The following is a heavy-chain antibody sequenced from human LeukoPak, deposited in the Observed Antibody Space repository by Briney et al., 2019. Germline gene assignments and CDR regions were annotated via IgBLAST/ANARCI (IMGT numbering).Heavy chain of an antibody. J-gene: IGHJ4*02. CDR1: GGTFSSYA. CDR3: ARYYYDSSGFSQTFFDY. D-gene: IGHD3-22*01. Sequence: GASVKVSCKASGGTFSSYAISWARQAPGQGLEWMGRIIPIFGIANYAQKFQGRVTITADKSTSTAYMELSSLRSEDTAVYYCARYYYDSSGFSQTFFDYWGQGTLVTVSS. V-gene: IGHV1-69*04. CDR2: IIPIFGIA.